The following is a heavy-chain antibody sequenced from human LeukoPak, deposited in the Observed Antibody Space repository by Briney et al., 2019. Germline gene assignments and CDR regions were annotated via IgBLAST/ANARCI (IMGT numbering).Heavy chain of an antibody. D-gene: IGHD6-13*01. CDR2: IFYSGNT. CDR1: GGSISGSTFF. V-gene: IGHV4-31*03. Sequence: SETLSLTCTVSGGSISGSTFFWSWIRQHPGKGLEWIGYIFYSGNTYYNPSLKSRVSISVDTSKNQFSLKLSSVTAADTAVYYCARGVAAAGRRNNWFDPWGQGTLVTVSS. J-gene: IGHJ5*02. CDR3: ARGVAAAGRRNNWFDP.